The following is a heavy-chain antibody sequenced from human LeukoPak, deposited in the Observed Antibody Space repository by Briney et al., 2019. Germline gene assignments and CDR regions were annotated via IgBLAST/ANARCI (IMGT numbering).Heavy chain of an antibody. V-gene: IGHV1-2*04. Sequence: PGGSLRLSCAASGFTFSSYAMHWVRQAPGQGLEWMGWINPNSGGTNYAQKFQGWVTMTRDTSASTAYMELSSLTSEDTAVYYCARDRGMDVWGQGTTVTVSS. CDR1: GFTFSSYA. CDR2: INPNSGGT. J-gene: IGHJ6*02. CDR3: ARDRGMDV.